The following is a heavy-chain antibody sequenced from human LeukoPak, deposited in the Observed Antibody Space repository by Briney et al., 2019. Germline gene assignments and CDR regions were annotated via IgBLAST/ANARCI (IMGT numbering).Heavy chain of an antibody. CDR2: IYYSGST. Sequence: SETLSLTCTVSGGSISSGGYYWSWIRQHPGKGLEWIGYIYYSGSTYYNPSLKSRVAISADTSKNQFSLKLSSVTAADTAVYYCAGGRGQVTTFDYWGQGTLVTVSS. V-gene: IGHV4-31*03. CDR3: AGGRGQVTTFDY. CDR1: GGSISSGGYY. D-gene: IGHD4-17*01. J-gene: IGHJ4*02.